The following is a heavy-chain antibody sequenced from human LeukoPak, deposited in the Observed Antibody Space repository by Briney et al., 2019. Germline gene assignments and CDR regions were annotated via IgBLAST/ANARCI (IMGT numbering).Heavy chain of an antibody. CDR3: ARGRQWLPN. D-gene: IGHD6-19*01. J-gene: IGHJ4*02. CDR1: GGSFSGYY. Sequence: PSETLSLTCAVYGGSFSGYYRTWIRQPPGKGLEWIGEINRSGITNYNPSLKSRVTISVDTSKNQFSLKLTSVTAADTAVYYCARGRQWLPNWGQGTLVTVSS. V-gene: IGHV4-34*01. CDR2: INRSGIT.